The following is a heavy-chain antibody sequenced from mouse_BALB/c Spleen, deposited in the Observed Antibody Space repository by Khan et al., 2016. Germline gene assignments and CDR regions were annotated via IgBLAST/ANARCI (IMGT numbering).Heavy chain of an antibody. CDR2: INPSSGYT. Sequence: QVQLQQSGAELARPGASVKMSCKASGYTFTSYTMHWVKQRPGQGMEWIGYINPSSGYTNYNQKFKDKATLTADKSSSTAYMQLSSLTSEDSAVYYLSIYYDYLDYWGQGTTLTVSS. V-gene: IGHV1-4*01. CDR3: SIYYDYLDY. J-gene: IGHJ2*01. CDR1: GYTFTSYT. D-gene: IGHD2-4*01.